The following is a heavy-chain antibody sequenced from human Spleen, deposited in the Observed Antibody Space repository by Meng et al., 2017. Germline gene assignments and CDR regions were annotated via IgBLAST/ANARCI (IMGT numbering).Heavy chain of an antibody. J-gene: IGHJ4*02. Sequence: EVQLLESGGCLVQPGGSLRLSCAASGLTFSRYDIIWVRQSPGKGLEWVSAISGSGGSTYYADSVKGRFTISRDNSKNTLYLQMNSLRADDTAVYYCAKSSSLWGPGTLVTVSS. CDR2: ISGSGGST. D-gene: IGHD6-13*01. V-gene: IGHV3-23*01. CDR3: AKSSSL. CDR1: GLTFSRYD.